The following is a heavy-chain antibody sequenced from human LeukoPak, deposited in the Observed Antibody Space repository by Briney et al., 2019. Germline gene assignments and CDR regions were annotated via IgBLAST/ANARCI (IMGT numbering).Heavy chain of an antibody. V-gene: IGHV4-4*07. D-gene: IGHD2-15*01. J-gene: IGHJ6*02. CDR3: ASSALGYCSGGSCAAYYYYGMDV. Sequence: PSETLSLTCTVSGGSISSYYWSWIRQPAGKGLEWIGRIYTSGSTNYNPSLESRVTMSVDTSKNQFSLKLSSVTAADTAVYYCASSALGYCSGGSCAAYYYYGMDVWGQGTTVTVSS. CDR2: IYTSGST. CDR1: GGSISSYY.